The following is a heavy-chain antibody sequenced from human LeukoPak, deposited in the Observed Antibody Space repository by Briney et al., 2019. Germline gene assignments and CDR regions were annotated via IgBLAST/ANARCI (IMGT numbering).Heavy chain of an antibody. CDR3: ARGSSFDWLFPPPYYFDY. Sequence: ASVKVSCKASGYTFTSYGISWVRQAPGQGLEWMGWISAYNGNTNYAQKLQGRVTMTTDTSTSTAYMELRSLRSDDTAVYYCARGSSFDWLFPPPYYFDYWGQGTLVTVSS. CDR1: GYTFTSYG. V-gene: IGHV1-18*01. CDR2: ISAYNGNT. J-gene: IGHJ4*02. D-gene: IGHD3-9*01.